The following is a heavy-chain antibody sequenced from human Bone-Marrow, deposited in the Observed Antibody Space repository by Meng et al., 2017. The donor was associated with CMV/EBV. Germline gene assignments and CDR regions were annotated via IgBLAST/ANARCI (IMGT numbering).Heavy chain of an antibody. V-gene: IGHV1-18*01. CDR2: ISGHNDNT. CDR3: ARVNQRRGVRPNYYYYGMDV. Sequence: ASVKVSCKASGYTFTNYGIRWVRQAPGQGLEWMGWISGHNDNTKYAQKVQGRVTMTTDTSTSTAYMELRSLRSDDTAMYYCARVNQRRGVRPNYYYYGMDVWGQGTTVTVSS. CDR1: GYTFTNYG. D-gene: IGHD3-10*01. J-gene: IGHJ6*02.